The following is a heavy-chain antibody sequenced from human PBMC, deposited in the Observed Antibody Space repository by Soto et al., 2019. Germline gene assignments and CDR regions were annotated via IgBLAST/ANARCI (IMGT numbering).Heavy chain of an antibody. Sequence: QVQLVQSGAEVKKPGSSVKVSCKASGGTFSSYTISWVRQAPGQGLEWMGRIIPILGIANYAQKFQVRVTITADKSTSTAYMELSSMRSEDTAVYYCARDPPGSVWHLRYFDLWGRGTLVTVSS. CDR1: GGTFSSYT. V-gene: IGHV1-69*08. CDR2: IIPILGIA. CDR3: ARDPPGSVWHLRYFDL. J-gene: IGHJ2*01. D-gene: IGHD6-19*01.